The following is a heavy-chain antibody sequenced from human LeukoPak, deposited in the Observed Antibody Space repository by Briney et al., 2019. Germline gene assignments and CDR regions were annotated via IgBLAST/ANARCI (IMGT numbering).Heavy chain of an antibody. CDR3: ARDNSVRDEAWWFNP. J-gene: IGHJ5*02. D-gene: IGHD5-24*01. Sequence: ASVKVSCKASGGTFSNYAIGWVRQAPGQGPEWMGVISPSGGSTTYAQKFQGRVTLTRGMSTSTDYLELSSLRSEDTAVYYCARDNSVRDEAWWFNPWGQGTLVTVSS. CDR1: GGTFSNYA. CDR2: ISPSGGST. V-gene: IGHV1-46*01.